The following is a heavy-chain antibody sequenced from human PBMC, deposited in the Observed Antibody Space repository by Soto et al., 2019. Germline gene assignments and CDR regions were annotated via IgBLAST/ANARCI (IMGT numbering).Heavy chain of an antibody. V-gene: IGHV3-48*01. CDR1: GFTFSDYS. D-gene: IGHD5-12*01. J-gene: IGHJ3*01. CDR3: VRGGYGPVDAFDV. CDR2: ISSDSRTK. Sequence: EVRLVESGGGLVQPGESLRLSCVASGFTFSDYSMNWVRQAPGKGLEWVSYISSDSRTKYYVDSVKGRFTISRDNSKNSLFMQMSGLRAEDTAAYYCVRGGYGPVDAFDVCGQGRMVTVSS.